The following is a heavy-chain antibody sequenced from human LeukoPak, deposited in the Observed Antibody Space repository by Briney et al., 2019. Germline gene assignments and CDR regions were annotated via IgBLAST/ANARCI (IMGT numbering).Heavy chain of an antibody. J-gene: IGHJ4*02. D-gene: IGHD1-26*01. Sequence: GGSLRLSCAASGFTFSSYSMSWVRQAPRKGLEWVSSIYFSGSNTFYADSVKGRFTISRDNSHNTLYLQMNSLRAEDAAVYYCAKDIKRDGKWDIDYWGQGVLVTVSS. CDR3: AKDIKRDGKWDIDY. CDR2: IYFSGSNT. V-gene: IGHV3-23*01. CDR1: GFTFSSYS.